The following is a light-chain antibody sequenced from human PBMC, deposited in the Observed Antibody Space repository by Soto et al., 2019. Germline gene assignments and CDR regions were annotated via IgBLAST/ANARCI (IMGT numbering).Light chain of an antibody. CDR3: LQFNSYPRT. J-gene: IGKJ1*01. V-gene: IGKV1-17*02. Sequence: GRAPKRLIYATFTLQSGVPSRFSGSRSGTEFTLTISNLQPEDFATYYCLQFNSYPRTFGQGTKVDIK. CDR2: ATF.